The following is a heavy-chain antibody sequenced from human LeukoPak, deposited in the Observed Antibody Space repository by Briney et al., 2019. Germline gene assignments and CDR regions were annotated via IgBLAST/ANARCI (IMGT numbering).Heavy chain of an antibody. D-gene: IGHD6-19*01. J-gene: IGHJ6*02. CDR2: ISGSSRTI. Sequence: GGSLRLSCAASGFTFSNYAMNWVRQAPGKGLECVSYISGSSRTIYYADSVKGRFTISRDNAKNSLYLQMNSLRAEDTAVYYCARLRSPSSYYFGMDVWGQGTTVTVSS. CDR3: ARLRSPSSYYFGMDV. V-gene: IGHV3-48*01. CDR1: GFTFSNYA.